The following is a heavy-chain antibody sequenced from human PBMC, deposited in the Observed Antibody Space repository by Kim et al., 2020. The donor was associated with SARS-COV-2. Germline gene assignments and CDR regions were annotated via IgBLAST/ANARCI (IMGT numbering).Heavy chain of an antibody. V-gene: IGHV4-34*01. Sequence: SETLSLTCAVYGGSFSGYYWSWIRQPPGKGLEWIGEINHSGSTNYNPSLKSRGPISVDTSKNQFSLKLSSVTAADTAVYYCARGRYGEITIFGVVPGHYYMDVWGKETTVTVSS. CDR3: ARGRYGEITIFGVVPGHYYMDV. CDR2: INHSGST. D-gene: IGHD3-3*01. CDR1: GGSFSGYY. J-gene: IGHJ6*03.